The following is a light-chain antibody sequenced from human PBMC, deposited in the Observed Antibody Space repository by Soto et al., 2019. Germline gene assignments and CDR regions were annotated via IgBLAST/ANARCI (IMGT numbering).Light chain of an antibody. V-gene: IGKV3-15*01. CDR3: QQYASSPLLT. CDR2: GXX. J-gene: IGKJ4*01. Sequence: EIVMTQSPATLSVSPGERATLSCRASQSVSSNLAWYHQKPAXGXGXLXYGXXXXXXXXPAXFSASGSGTEFTLSISSMQSEDFAVYYCQQYASSPLLTFGGGTKVDIK. CDR1: QSVSSN.